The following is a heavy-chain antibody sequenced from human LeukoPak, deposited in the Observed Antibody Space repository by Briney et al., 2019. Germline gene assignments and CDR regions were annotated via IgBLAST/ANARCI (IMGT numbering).Heavy chain of an antibody. CDR3: ARDMYSSGRVPFDY. CDR1: GYTFTSYG. V-gene: IGHV1-18*01. CDR2: ISAKKGNT. D-gene: IGHD6-19*01. J-gene: IGHJ4*02. Sequence: ASVKVSCKASGYTFTSYGISWVRQAPGQGLEWMGWISAKKGNTDYAQKLQGRVTMTTDTSTSTAYMELRSLRSDDTAVYYCARDMYSSGRVPFDYWGQGTLVTVSS.